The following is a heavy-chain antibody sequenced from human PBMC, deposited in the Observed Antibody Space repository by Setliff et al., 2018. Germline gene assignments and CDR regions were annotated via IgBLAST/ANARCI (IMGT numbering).Heavy chain of an antibody. CDR1: GFTFSSYG. CDR3: ARGTQAYTSWTDSALGY. CDR2: IWYDGSNK. J-gene: IGHJ4*02. Sequence: PGGSLRLSCAASGFTFSSYGMHWVRQAPGKGLEWVAVIWYDGSNKYYADSVKGRFTISRDNSKNTLYLQMNSLRAEDTAVYYCARGTQAYTSWTDSALGYWGKGTLVTVSS. V-gene: IGHV3-33*01. D-gene: IGHD2-15*01.